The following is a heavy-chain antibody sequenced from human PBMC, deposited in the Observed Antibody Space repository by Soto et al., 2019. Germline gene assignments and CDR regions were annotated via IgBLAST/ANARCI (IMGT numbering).Heavy chain of an antibody. D-gene: IGHD3-3*01. V-gene: IGHV3-74*03. CDR2: LSSDGFGT. Sequence: GGSLRLSCAASGFTLSAYWMHWVRQAPGRGLEWVSRLSSDGFGTAYADSVKGRFHISRDDSKNTVYLHMSSLRADDTAVYYCARPYYDFWSGYSTSYYYGMDVWGQGTTVTVS. CDR3: ARPYYDFWSGYSTSYYYGMDV. CDR1: GFTLSAYW. J-gene: IGHJ6*02.